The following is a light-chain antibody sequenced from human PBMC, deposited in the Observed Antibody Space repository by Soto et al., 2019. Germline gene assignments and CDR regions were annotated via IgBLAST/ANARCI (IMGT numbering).Light chain of an antibody. V-gene: IGKV2-28*01. CDR3: MQALQSWT. J-gene: IGKJ1*01. CDR2: SDS. CDR1: SNEHIY. Sequence: SNEHIYLEWYMQKTAHTPLLLIYSDSEPAAGVRYRLSGSGSGTNFTLKISRVEAMDVGVYYCMQALQSWTFGQGTKVDIK.